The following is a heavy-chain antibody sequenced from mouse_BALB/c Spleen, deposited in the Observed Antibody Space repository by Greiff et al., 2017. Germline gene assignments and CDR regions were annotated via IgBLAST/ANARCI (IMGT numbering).Heavy chain of an antibody. CDR3: ARQLGLRRYFDY. J-gene: IGHJ2*01. V-gene: IGHV3-2*02. CDR1: GYSITSDYA. D-gene: IGHD3-1*01. Sequence: VQLQQSGPGLVKPSQSLSLTCTVTGYSITSDYAWNWIRQFPGNKLEWMGYISYSGSTSYNPSLKSRISITRDTSKNQFFLQLNSVTTEDTATYYCARQLGLRRYFDYWGQGTTLTVSS. CDR2: ISYSGST.